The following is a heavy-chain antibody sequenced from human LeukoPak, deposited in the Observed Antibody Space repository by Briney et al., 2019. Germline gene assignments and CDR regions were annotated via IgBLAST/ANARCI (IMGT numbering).Heavy chain of an antibody. CDR3: ARDPPFIIGTTFFDY. J-gene: IGHJ4*02. V-gene: IGHV3-21*01. D-gene: IGHD1-20*01. Sequence: KSGGSLRLSCAASGFTFSSYSMNWVRQAPGKRLEWVSSISTSSTYIYYADSVEGRFTISRDNAKNSLYLQMNSLRAEDTAVYYCARDPPFIIGTTFFDYWGQGTLVTVSS. CDR2: ISTSSTYI. CDR1: GFTFSSYS.